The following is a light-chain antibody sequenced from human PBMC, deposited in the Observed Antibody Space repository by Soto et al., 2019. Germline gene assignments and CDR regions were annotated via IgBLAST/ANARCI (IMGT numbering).Light chain of an antibody. V-gene: IGKV1-33*01. CDR1: QDISNY. J-gene: IGKJ5*01. CDR2: DAS. Sequence: DIQMTQSPSSLSASVGDRVTITCQASQDISNYLNWYQQKPGRPPKLLIYDASNLETGVPSRFSGNGSGTDFTFTISSLQPEDIATYYCQQYDNLPFTFGQGTRLEIK. CDR3: QQYDNLPFT.